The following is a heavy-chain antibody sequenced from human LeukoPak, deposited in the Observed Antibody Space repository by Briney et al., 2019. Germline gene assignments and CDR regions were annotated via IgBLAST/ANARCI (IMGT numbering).Heavy chain of an antibody. CDR2: IFYDGTIQ. Sequence: PGGSLRLSCAASGFTLTHYAMHWVRQTPGKGLEWVAVIFYDGTIQYYSDSVRGRLIVSRDNPKNTLYLQMNSLRAEDTAVYYCAKGYNEYSYGPDHMDVWGKGTTVTISS. CDR3: AKGYNEYSYGPDHMDV. J-gene: IGHJ6*03. V-gene: IGHV3-30*18. CDR1: GFTLTHYA. D-gene: IGHD5-18*01.